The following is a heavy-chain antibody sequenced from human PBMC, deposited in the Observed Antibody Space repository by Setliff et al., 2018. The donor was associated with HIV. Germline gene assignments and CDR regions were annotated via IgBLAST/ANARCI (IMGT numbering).Heavy chain of an antibody. Sequence: SETLSLTCTVSGGSISSGGYYWSWIRQHPGKGLEWIGYIYYSGTTYYNPSLKSRATISVDTSKKQFSLRLSSVTAADTAVYYCLRFQESPTRPSVNHFIYWGQGILVTVSS. CDR2: IYYSGTT. CDR1: GGSISSGGYY. D-gene: IGHD3-10*01. J-gene: IGHJ1*01. V-gene: IGHV4-31*03. CDR3: LRFQESPTRPSVNHFIY.